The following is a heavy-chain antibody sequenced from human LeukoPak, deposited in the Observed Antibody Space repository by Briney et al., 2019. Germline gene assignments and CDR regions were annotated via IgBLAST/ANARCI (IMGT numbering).Heavy chain of an antibody. D-gene: IGHD6-19*01. CDR3: ARHLVAGLYYFDY. J-gene: IGHJ4*02. Sequence: SETLSLTCTVSGGSISSSSYYWGWIRQPPGKGLEWLGSIYYSGSTYYNPSLTSRVTISVDTSKNQFSLKLSSVTAADTAVYYCARHLVAGLYYFDYWGQGTLVTVSS. CDR1: GGSISSSSYY. V-gene: IGHV4-39*01. CDR2: IYYSGST.